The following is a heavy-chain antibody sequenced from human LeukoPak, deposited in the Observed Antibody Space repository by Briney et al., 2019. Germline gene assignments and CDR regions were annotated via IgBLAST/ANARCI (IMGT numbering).Heavy chain of an antibody. CDR3: ARENSGSYYGNWFDP. Sequence: ASVKVSCRASGYTFTSYDINWVRQATGQGLEWMGWMNPNSGNTGYAQKFQGRVTMTRNTSISTAYMELSSQRSEDTAVYYCARENSGSYYGNWFDPWGQGTLVTVSS. J-gene: IGHJ5*02. CDR2: MNPNSGNT. V-gene: IGHV1-8*01. CDR1: GYTFTSYD. D-gene: IGHD1-26*01.